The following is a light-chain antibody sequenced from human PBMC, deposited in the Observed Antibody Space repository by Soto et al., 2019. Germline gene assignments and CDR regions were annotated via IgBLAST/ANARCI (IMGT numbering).Light chain of an antibody. CDR3: QQYGGSPIT. J-gene: IGKJ5*01. CDR2: GAS. V-gene: IGKV3-20*01. Sequence: EIVMTQSPATLSVSPGDRATLSCGASQSVTSKLAWYQQKPGQAPRLLISGASNRATDIPARFSGSGSGTDFTLTISRLEPDDFALYFCQQYGGSPITFGLGTRLEI. CDR1: QSVTSK.